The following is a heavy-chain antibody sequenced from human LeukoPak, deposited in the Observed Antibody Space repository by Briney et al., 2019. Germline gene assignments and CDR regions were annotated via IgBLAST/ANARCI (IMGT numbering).Heavy chain of an antibody. CDR2: ISSSGNTK. J-gene: IGHJ4*02. Sequence: GGSLRLSCAASGFTFSSYSMNWVRQAPGKGLEWVSYISSSGNTKYYADSVKGRFTISRDNSKNTLYLQMNSLRAEDTAVYYCAKSPGIQLWFVYWGQGTLVTVSS. V-gene: IGHV3-48*01. D-gene: IGHD5-18*01. CDR1: GFTFSSYS. CDR3: AKSPGIQLWFVY.